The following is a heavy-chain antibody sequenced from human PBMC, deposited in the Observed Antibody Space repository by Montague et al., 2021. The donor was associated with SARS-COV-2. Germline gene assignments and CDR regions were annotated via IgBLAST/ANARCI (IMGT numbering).Heavy chain of an antibody. CDR1: GGSINTYY. J-gene: IGHJ3*02. D-gene: IGHD3-10*01. V-gene: IGHV4-59*08. Sequence: SETLSLTCTVSGGSINTYYWNWIRQPPGKGLEWIGYIYYSGSTNYNPSLKSRVTISVDTSKNQFSLKLSSVTAADTAVYYCARVTTKRTRYGSGSYRGFDAFDIWGQGIMVTVSS. CDR3: ARVTTKRTRYGSGSYRGFDAFDI. CDR2: IYYSGST.